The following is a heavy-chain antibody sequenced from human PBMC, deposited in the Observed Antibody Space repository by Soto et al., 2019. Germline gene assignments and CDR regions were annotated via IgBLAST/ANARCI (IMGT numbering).Heavy chain of an antibody. CDR1: GFTFSSYG. V-gene: IGHV3-30*18. CDR2: ISYDGSNK. CDR3: AKDDPTGGMDV. J-gene: IGHJ6*02. Sequence: TGGSLRLSCAASGFTFSSYGMHWVRQAPGKGLEWVAVISYDGSNKYYADSVKGRFTISRDNSKNTLYLQMNSLRAEDTAVYYCAKDDPTGGMDVWGQGTTVTVSS.